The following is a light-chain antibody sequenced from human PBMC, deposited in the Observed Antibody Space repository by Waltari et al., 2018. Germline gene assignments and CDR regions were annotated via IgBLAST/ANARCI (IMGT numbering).Light chain of an antibody. J-gene: IGLJ2*01. CDR2: EVY. CDR1: SGDVGSSDL. V-gene: IGLV2-23*02. CDR3: CSYAGSSTFT. Sequence: QPALTQPASVSGSPGQSITISCTGPSGDVGSSDLVSWYQPHPGKAPKLMIYEVYKRPSGVSNRFSGSKSGNTASLTISGLQAEDEADYYCCSYAGSSTFTFGGGTKLTVL.